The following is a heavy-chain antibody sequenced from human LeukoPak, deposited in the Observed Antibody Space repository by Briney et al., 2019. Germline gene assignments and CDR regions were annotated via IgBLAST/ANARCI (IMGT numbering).Heavy chain of an antibody. J-gene: IGHJ4*02. V-gene: IGHV3-7*01. CDR1: GFTFSSYA. CDR3: ARDIGDN. D-gene: IGHD3-10*01. CDR2: IKEDGSEK. Sequence: GGSLRLSCAASGFTFSSYAMSWVRQAPGKGLEWVANIKEDGSEKYYVDSVKGRFTISRDNAKNSLYLQMNSLRAEDTAVYYCARDIGDNWGQGTLVTVSS.